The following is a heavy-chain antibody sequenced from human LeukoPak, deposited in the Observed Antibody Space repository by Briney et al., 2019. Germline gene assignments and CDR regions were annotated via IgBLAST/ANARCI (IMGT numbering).Heavy chain of an antibody. V-gene: IGHV1-69*05. CDR2: IIPIFGTT. D-gene: IGHD2-2*01. J-gene: IGHJ6*04. Sequence: ASVKLSCKASGGTFSSYAISRVRHAPGQGLELMGGIIPIFGTTNDAQTFPGRVTFTTDKSTSTAYMDMSSLRSEDTGVYYCARGSGTSPYYYYDGMDVCGKGTGITVSA. CDR3: ARGSGTSPYYYYDGMDV. CDR1: GGTFSSYA.